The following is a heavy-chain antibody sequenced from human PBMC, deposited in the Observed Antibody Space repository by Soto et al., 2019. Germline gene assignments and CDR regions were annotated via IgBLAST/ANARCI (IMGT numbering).Heavy chain of an antibody. J-gene: IGHJ4*02. V-gene: IGHV1-69*01. CDR3: ARGSCSSTSCYKEYYFDH. CDR2: IIPMFGTS. Sequence: QVQLVQSGAEVMKPGSSVKVSCKASGGTFSGYAISWVRQAPGQGLVWMGEIIPMFGTSHYTQKFQGRGTITADESTISAYRDLSSLISQDTAVYYCARGSCSSTSCYKEYYFDHWGQAALVTFAS. D-gene: IGHD2-2*02. CDR1: GGTFSGYA.